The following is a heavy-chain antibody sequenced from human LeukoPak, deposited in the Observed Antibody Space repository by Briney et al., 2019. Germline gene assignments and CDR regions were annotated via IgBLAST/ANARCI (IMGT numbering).Heavy chain of an antibody. CDR1: GFTFDDYA. D-gene: IGHD6-19*01. J-gene: IGHJ4*02. Sequence: GGSLRLSCAASGFTFDDYAMHWVRQAPGKGLEWVSGISWNSGSIGYADSVKGRFTISRDNAKNSLYLQMNSLRAEDTALYYCAKVKNTYSSGWYQSGGLGLDLDYWGQGTLVTVSS. CDR2: ISWNSGSI. CDR3: AKVKNTYSSGWYQSGGLGLDLDY. V-gene: IGHV3-9*01.